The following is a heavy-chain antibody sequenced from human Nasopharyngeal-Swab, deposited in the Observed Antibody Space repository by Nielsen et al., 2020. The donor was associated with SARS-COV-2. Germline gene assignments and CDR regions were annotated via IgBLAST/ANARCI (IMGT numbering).Heavy chain of an antibody. CDR2: ISYSGST. Sequence: SETLSLTCTVSGGSISRYFWSWIRQPPGKRLEWIGYISYSGSTNYNSSLKSRVSFSVDTPKNQFSLKLSSVTAADTAVYYCARHVGYCSTTSCSLPDSWGQGTLVTVSS. CDR3: ARHVGYCSTTSCSLPDS. D-gene: IGHD2-2*01. V-gene: IGHV4-59*08. CDR1: GGSISRYF. J-gene: IGHJ4*02.